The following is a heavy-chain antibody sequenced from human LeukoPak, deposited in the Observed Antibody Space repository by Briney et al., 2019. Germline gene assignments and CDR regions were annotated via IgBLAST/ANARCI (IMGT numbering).Heavy chain of an antibody. CDR2: ISYDGSNK. CDR3: AKSLFEWELPSNFDY. CDR1: GFTFNNAW. D-gene: IGHD1-26*01. Sequence: GSLRLSCAASGFTFNNAWMTWVRQAPGKGLEWVAVISYDGSNKYYADSVKGRFTISRDNSKNTLYLQMNSLRAEDTAVYYCAKSLFEWELPSNFDYWGQGTLVTVSS. V-gene: IGHV3-30*18. J-gene: IGHJ4*02.